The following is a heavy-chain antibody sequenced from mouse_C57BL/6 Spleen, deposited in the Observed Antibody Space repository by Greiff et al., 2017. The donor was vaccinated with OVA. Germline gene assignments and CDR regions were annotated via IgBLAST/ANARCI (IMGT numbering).Heavy chain of an antibody. D-gene: IGHD2-4*01. Sequence: VQLQQPGAELVRPGSSVKLSCKASGYTFTSYWMDWVKQRPGQGLEWIGNIYPSDSETNYNQKFKDKATLTVDTSSSTAYMQLSSLTSEDSAVYYGARTLYDYDGGWFAYWGQGTLVTVSA. J-gene: IGHJ3*01. CDR1: GYTFTSYW. CDR2: IYPSDSET. V-gene: IGHV1-61*01. CDR3: ARTLYDYDGGWFAY.